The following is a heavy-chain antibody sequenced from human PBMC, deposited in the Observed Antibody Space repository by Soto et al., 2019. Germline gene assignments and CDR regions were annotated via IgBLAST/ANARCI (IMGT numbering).Heavy chain of an antibody. V-gene: IGHV3-23*01. CDR3: ATYSGNYERYGVYYGMDV. D-gene: IGHD1-26*01. Sequence: PGGSLRLSCAASGFTFSNYAISWVRQAPGKGLEWVSSISGSGGSTYYADSVKGRFTISRDNSKNTLSLQMNSLRAEDTAVYYCATYSGNYERYGVYYGMDVWGQGTTVTVSS. CDR1: GFTFSNYA. J-gene: IGHJ6*02. CDR2: ISGSGGST.